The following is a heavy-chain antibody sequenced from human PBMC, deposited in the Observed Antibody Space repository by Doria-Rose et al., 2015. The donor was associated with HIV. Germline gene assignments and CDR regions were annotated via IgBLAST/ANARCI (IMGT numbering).Heavy chain of an antibody. Sequence: QVTLKGSGPVLVKPTETLTLTCTVSGVSLSSPGMGVSWIRQPPGKALEWLAHMFSDDERSYKTSLKSRLTIARSTSKSQVVLTMTDMDPVDTATYYCARIKSSRWYHKYYFDFWGQGTLVIVSA. CDR1: GVSLSSPGMG. CDR2: MFSDDER. CDR3: ARIKSSRWYHKYYFDF. J-gene: IGHJ4*02. V-gene: IGHV2-26*01. D-gene: IGHD6-13*01.